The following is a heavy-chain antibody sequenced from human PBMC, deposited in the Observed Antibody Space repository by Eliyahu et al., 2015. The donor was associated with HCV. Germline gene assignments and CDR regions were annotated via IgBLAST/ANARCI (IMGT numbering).Heavy chain of an antibody. CDR1: GASXSTNKYS. D-gene: IGHD4-17*01. Sequence: QXQLQESGPGLVKPSEDVSLTXSVSGASXSTNKYSCLGXIRPPRKTLPFIGSVYRSDFTYPNPSLXSRVIMSVDPSKNHLSLTLRFVTAADTAVYYCTKYYGDYGGVDVWGQGTTVTVAS. CDR3: TKYYGDYGGVDV. V-gene: IGHV4-39*02. J-gene: IGHJ6*02. CDR2: VYRSDFT.